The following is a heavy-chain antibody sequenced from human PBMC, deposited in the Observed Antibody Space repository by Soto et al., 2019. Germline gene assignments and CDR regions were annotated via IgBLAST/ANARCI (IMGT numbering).Heavy chain of an antibody. CDR2: IRSKAYGGTT. D-gene: IGHD3-10*01. CDR3: TRGSPLYYYYGMDV. J-gene: IGHJ6*02. V-gene: IGHV3-49*04. Sequence: PGGSLRLSCTASGFTFGDYAMSWVRQAPGKGLEWVGFIRSKAYGGTTEYAASVKGRFAISRDDSKSIAYLQMNSLKTEDTAVYYCTRGSPLYYYYGMDVWGQGTTVTVSS. CDR1: GFTFGDYA.